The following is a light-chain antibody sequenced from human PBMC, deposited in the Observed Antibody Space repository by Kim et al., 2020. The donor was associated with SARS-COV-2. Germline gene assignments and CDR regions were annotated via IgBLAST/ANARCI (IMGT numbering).Light chain of an antibody. CDR1: QSINSN. CDR3: QQYSDSPT. J-gene: IGKJ1*01. Sequence: EIVMTQSPATLSVSPGESATLSCRAGQSINSNVAWYQQKPGQAPRLLIYGASNRATGVPARFSGSGSGTDFTLTISSLQSEDFAIYYCQQYSDSPTFGQGTKVDIK. V-gene: IGKV3-15*01. CDR2: GAS.